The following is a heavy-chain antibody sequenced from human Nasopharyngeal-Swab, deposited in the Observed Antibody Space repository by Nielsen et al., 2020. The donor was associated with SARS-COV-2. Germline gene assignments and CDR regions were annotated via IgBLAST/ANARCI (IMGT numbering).Heavy chain of an antibody. CDR1: GLTFSSYS. J-gene: IGHJ6*02. CDR3: ASDPLTFYDSWSGPRPLEEPYGLDV. CDR2: ISSSSTYI. D-gene: IGHD3-3*01. V-gene: IGHV3-21*01. Sequence: GGSLRLSCVASGLTFSSYSMNWVRQAPGKGLEWVSSISSSSTYIYYADSAKGRFTISRDNAKNLLYLQMNSLRAEDTAVYYCASDPLTFYDSWSGPRPLEEPYGLDVWGQGTTVTVSS.